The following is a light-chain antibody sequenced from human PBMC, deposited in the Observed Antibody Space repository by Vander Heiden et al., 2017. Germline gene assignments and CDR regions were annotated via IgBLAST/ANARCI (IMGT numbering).Light chain of an antibody. CDR1: ELGDKY. V-gene: IGLV3-1*01. Sequence: SYELTQPPSVSVSPGQTARITCSGDELGDKYAGWEQQKPGQPHVLVIYQDSKRPAGIHERFSGSKAGNTATLTTRGTKAREEADYYWQAGDSSNYVVFGGGTKLTVL. J-gene: IGLJ2*01. CDR2: QDS. CDR3: QAGDSSNYVV.